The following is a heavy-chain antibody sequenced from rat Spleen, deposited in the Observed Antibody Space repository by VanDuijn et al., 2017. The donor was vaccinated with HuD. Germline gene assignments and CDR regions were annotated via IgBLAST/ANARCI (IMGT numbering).Heavy chain of an antibody. Sequence: QVQLKESGPDLVQPSQTLSLTCTVSGFSLTSYGVSWVRQPPGKGLEWIAAISSGGSTYYNSVLKSRLSISRDTSKSQVFLKMNSLQTEDTAMYFCARAGPGYVMDAWGQGASVTVSS. CDR2: ISSGGST. D-gene: IGHD1-4*01. V-gene: IGHV2S8*01. J-gene: IGHJ4*01. CDR3: ARAGPGYVMDA. CDR1: GFSLTSYG.